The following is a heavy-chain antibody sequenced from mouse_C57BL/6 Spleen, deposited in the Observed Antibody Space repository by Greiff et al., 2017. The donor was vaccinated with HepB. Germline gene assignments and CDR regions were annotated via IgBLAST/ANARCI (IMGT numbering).Heavy chain of an antibody. V-gene: IGHV5-16*01. Sequence: DVHLVESEGGLVQPGSSMKLSCTASGFTFSDYYMAWVRQVPEKGLEWVANINYDGSSTYYLDSLKSRFIISRDNAKNILYLQMSSLKSEDTATYYCARNDDGYYFDYWGQGTTLTVSS. CDR2: INYDGSST. CDR1: GFTFSDYY. D-gene: IGHD2-12*01. CDR3: ARNDDGYYFDY. J-gene: IGHJ2*01.